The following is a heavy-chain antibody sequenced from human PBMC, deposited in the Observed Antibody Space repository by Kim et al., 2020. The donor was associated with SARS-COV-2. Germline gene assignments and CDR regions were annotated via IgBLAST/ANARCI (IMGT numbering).Heavy chain of an antibody. V-gene: IGHV3-15*01. J-gene: IGHJ4*02. D-gene: IGHD1-26*01. Sequence: PVKGRFTISRDDSKNTLYLQMNSLKTEDTAVYYCAKEWGSGSYSTYFDLWGQGTLVTVSS. CDR3: AKEWGSGSYSTYFDL.